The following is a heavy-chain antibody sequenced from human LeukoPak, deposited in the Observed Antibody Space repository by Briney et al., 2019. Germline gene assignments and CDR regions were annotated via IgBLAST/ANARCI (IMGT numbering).Heavy chain of an antibody. CDR3: GRARAVDTDMLDY. J-gene: IGHJ4*02. V-gene: IGHV1-46*01. Sequence: ASVKVSCKASGYTFTSYYMHWVRQAPGQGLEWMGIINPSGGSTSYAQKFQGRVTVTRDTSTSTVYMELSSLRSEDTAVYYCGRARAVDTDMLDYWGQGTLVTVSS. D-gene: IGHD5-18*01. CDR2: INPSGGST. CDR1: GYTFTSYY.